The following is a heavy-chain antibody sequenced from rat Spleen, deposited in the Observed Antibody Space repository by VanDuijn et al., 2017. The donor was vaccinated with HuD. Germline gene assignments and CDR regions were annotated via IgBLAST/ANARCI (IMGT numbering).Heavy chain of an antibody. CDR1: GFIFSDFY. CDR3: VRHGYTRYYFDY. Sequence: EVQLVESDGGLVQPGGSLELSCAASGFIFSDFYMAWVRQAPTKGLEWVASISTGGGDTYYPDSVQGRFTISRHNAKSTLYLQMDSLRSEDTATYYCVRHGYTRYYFDYWGQGVMVTVSS. CDR2: ISTGGGDT. J-gene: IGHJ2*01. V-gene: IGHV5-25*01. D-gene: IGHD1-9*01.